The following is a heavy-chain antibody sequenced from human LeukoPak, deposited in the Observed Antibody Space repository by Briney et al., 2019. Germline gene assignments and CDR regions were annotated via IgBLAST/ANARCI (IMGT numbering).Heavy chain of an antibody. J-gene: IGHJ4*02. D-gene: IGHD2-8*01. V-gene: IGHV4-61*01. CDR2: IYYSGSTSYNPSYSSGST. CDR1: GGSVRSARYY. CDR3: ARASGVSSYLLPI. Sequence: SETLSLTCTVSGGSVRSARYYWSWIRQPPGKGLEWIGYIYYSGSTSYNPSYSSGSTNYNPSLKSRVTISIDTSKNQFSLRLNSVTAADTAVYYCARASGVSSYLLPIWGQGTLVTVSS.